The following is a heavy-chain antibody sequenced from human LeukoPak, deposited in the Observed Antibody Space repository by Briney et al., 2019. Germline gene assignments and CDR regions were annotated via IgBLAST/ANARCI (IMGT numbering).Heavy chain of an antibody. V-gene: IGHV3-30*02. CDR2: IRYDGSNK. Sequence: PGGSLRLSCAASGFTLSSYGMHWVRQAPGKGLEWVAFIRYDGSNKYYADSVKGRFTISRDNSKNTLYLQMNSLRAEDTAVYYCAKGRLLWFGELLPPYYFDYWGQGTLVTVSS. CDR1: GFTLSSYG. J-gene: IGHJ4*02. D-gene: IGHD3-10*01. CDR3: AKGRLLWFGELLPPYYFDY.